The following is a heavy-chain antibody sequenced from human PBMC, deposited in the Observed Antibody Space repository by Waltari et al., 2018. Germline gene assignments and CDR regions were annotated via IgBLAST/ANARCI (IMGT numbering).Heavy chain of an antibody. D-gene: IGHD2-2*01. CDR3: TCPADAYYYYGMDV. CDR1: GFTFSSYS. J-gene: IGHJ6*02. V-gene: IGHV3-48*02. CDR2: VCGSSSTN. Sequence: EVQLVESGGGLVQPGGSLRLSCAASGFTFSSYSMNWVRQGPGKGLGLVSCVCGSSSTNNYAASVKGRLTISRDNAKTSLYLQMNSLRDEDTAVYYCTCPADAYYYYGMDVWGQGTTVTVSS.